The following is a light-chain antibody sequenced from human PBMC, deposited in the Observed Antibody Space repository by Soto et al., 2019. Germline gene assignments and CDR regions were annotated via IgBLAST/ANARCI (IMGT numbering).Light chain of an antibody. Sequence: EIVMTQYPATLSVSPGGRATLSCRASQSISGTLAWYQQKPGQAPRLLIHGASTRAPGFPARFSGSGSGTEFTLTISNLQSEDFAVYYCQQYNSYPYSFGQGTKVDIK. CDR3: QQYNSYPYS. CDR2: GAS. CDR1: QSISGT. J-gene: IGKJ2*03. V-gene: IGKV3-15*01.